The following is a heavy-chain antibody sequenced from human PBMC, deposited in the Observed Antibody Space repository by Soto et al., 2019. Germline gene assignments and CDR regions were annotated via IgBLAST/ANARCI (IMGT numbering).Heavy chain of an antibody. CDR1: GGSISSSSYY. Sequence: SETLSLTCTVSGGSISSSSYYWGWIRQPPGKGLEWIGSIYYSGSTYYNPSLKSRVTISVDTSKNQFSLKLSSVTAADTAVYYCARTLYSSGWEIIYYYYGMDVWGQGTTVTVS. J-gene: IGHJ6*02. CDR2: IYYSGST. D-gene: IGHD6-19*01. V-gene: IGHV4-39*01. CDR3: ARTLYSSGWEIIYYYYGMDV.